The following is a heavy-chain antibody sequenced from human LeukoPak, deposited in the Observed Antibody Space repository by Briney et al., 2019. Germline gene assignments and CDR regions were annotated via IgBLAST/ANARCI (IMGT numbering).Heavy chain of an antibody. CDR3: ARVLGGYDSSGDDAFDI. D-gene: IGHD3-22*01. J-gene: IGHJ3*02. CDR2: ISSSSSYI. CDR1: GFTFSSYS. Sequence: GGSLRLSCAASGFTFSSYSMNWVRQAPGKGLEWVSSISSSSSYIYYADSVKGRFTISTDNAKNSLYLQMNSLRAEDTAVYYCARVLGGYDSSGDDAFDIWGQGTMVTVSS. V-gene: IGHV3-21*01.